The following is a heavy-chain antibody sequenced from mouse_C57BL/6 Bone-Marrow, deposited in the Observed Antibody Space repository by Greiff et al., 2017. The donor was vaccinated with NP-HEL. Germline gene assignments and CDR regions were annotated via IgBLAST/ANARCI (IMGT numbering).Heavy chain of an antibody. V-gene: IGHV1-69*01. D-gene: IGHD1-1*01. J-gene: IGHJ2*01. Sequence: QVQLQQSGAELARPGASVKLSCKASGYTFTSYWMHWVKQRPGQGLEWIGEIDPSDSYTNYNQKFKGKSTLTVDKSSSTAYMQLSSLTSEDSAVYYCARCTTVVFDYWGQGTTLTVSS. CDR2: IDPSDSYT. CDR1: GYTFTSYW. CDR3: ARCTTVVFDY.